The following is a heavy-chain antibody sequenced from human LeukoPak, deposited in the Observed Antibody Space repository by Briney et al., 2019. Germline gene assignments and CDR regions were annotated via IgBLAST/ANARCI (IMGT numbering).Heavy chain of an antibody. CDR3: ARDWSLAAAACFDY. J-gene: IGHJ4*02. Sequence: GGSLRLSCAASGFTLSSYAMHWVRQAPGKGLEWVAVISYDGSNKFYADSVKGRFTISRDNSKNTLYLQMNSLRAEDTAVYYCARDWSLAAAACFDYWGQGTLVTVSS. CDR1: GFTLSSYA. V-gene: IGHV3-30-3*01. CDR2: ISYDGSNK. D-gene: IGHD6-13*01.